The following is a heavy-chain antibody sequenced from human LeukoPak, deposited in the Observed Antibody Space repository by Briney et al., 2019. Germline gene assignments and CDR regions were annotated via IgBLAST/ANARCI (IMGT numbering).Heavy chain of an antibody. D-gene: IGHD3-16*02. Sequence: SETLSLTCTVSGGSISSSSYYWGWIRQPPGKGLEWIGSIYYSESTYYNPSLKSRVTISVDTSKNQFSLKLSSVTAADTAVYYCARLPNDYDYVWGSYRYTSYYMDVWGKGTTVTVSS. CDR2: IYYSEST. V-gene: IGHV4-39*01. J-gene: IGHJ6*03. CDR1: GGSISSSSYY. CDR3: ARLPNDYDYVWGSYRYTSYYMDV.